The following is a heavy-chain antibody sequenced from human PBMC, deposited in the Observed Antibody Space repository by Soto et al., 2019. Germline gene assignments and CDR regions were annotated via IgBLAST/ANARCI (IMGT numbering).Heavy chain of an antibody. Sequence: SETLSLTCAVYGGSFSGYYWSWIRQPPGKGLEWIGEINHSGSTNYNPSLKSRVTISVDTSKNQLSLKLSSVTAADTAVYYCARRVTVEMATIMDYCYCMDVWGEAPTVTVSS. CDR1: GGSFSGYY. J-gene: IGHJ6*04. D-gene: IGHD5-12*01. CDR3: ARRVTVEMATIMDYCYCMDV. V-gene: IGHV4-34*01. CDR2: INHSGST.